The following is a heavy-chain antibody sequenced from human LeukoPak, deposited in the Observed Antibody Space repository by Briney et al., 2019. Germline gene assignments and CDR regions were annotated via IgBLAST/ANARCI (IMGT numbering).Heavy chain of an antibody. J-gene: IGHJ4*02. CDR3: ARDVVGRYCSSINCYSRLDY. V-gene: IGHV3-30*03. Sequence: PGGSLRLSCAASGFTFSNYAMHWVRQAPGKGLEWVAVISYAGNNEYYADFVKGRFTISRDNSKNTLYLEMNGLRAEDTAMYYCARDVVGRYCSSINCYSRLDYWGQGTLVTVSS. CDR2: ISYAGNNE. CDR1: GFTFSNYA. D-gene: IGHD2-2*02.